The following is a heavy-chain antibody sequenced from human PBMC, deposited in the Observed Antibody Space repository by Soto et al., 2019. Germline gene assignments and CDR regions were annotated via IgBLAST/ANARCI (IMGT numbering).Heavy chain of an antibody. CDR2: ISSSSSYI. D-gene: IGHD3-10*01. CDR3: ARGARRVGESMIYYYYYYMDV. J-gene: IGHJ6*03. Sequence: EVQLVESGGGLVKPGGSLRLSCAASGFTFSSYSMNWVRQAPGKGLEWVSSISSSSSYIYYADSVKGRFTISRDNAKNSLDLQMNSLRAEDTAVYYCARGARRVGESMIYYYYYYMDVWDKGTTVTVSS. CDR1: GFTFSSYS. V-gene: IGHV3-21*01.